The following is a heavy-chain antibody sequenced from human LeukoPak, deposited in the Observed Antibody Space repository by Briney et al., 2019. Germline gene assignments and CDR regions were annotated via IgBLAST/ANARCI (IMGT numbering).Heavy chain of an antibody. CDR1: GFTVSSNY. Sequence: GGSLRLSCAASGFTVSSNYMSWVRQAPGKGLEWLSVIYSGGSTYYADPVKGRFTLSRDNSKNTLYLQMNSLRAEDTAVYYCTTKRGYSYGYADWGQGTLVTVSS. V-gene: IGHV3-66*01. J-gene: IGHJ4*02. D-gene: IGHD5-18*01. CDR3: TTKRGYSYGYAD. CDR2: IYSGGST.